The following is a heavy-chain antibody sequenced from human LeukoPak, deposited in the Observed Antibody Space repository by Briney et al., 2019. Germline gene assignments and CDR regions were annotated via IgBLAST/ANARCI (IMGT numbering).Heavy chain of an antibody. Sequence: GRSLRLSCAASGFTFSSYAMRWVRQAPGKGLEGVAVISYDGSNKYYADSVKGRFTISRDNSKNTLYLQMNSLRAEDTAVYYCARDLGDSSGYYYSRPDVSAFDIWGQGTMVTVSS. J-gene: IGHJ3*02. CDR3: ARDLGDSSGYYYSRPDVSAFDI. D-gene: IGHD3-22*01. CDR2: ISYDGSNK. V-gene: IGHV3-30*01. CDR1: GFTFSSYA.